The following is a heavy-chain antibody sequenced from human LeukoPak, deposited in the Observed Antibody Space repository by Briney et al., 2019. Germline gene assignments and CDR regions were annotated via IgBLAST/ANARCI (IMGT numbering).Heavy chain of an antibody. D-gene: IGHD6-13*01. CDR2: IIPIFGTA. Sequence: SVKVSCTASGGTFSIYAISWVRQAPGQGLEWMGGIIPIFGTANYAQKFQGRVTITADESTSTAYMELSSLRSEDTAVYYCAREVGSSWSPFDYWGQGTLVTVSS. V-gene: IGHV1-69*13. CDR3: AREVGSSWSPFDY. J-gene: IGHJ4*02. CDR1: GGTFSIYA.